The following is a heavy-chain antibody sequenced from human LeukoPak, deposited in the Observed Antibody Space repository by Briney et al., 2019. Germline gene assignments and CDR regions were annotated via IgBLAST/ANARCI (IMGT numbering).Heavy chain of an antibody. V-gene: IGHV1-18*04. Sequence: ASVKVSCKASGYTFTGYYMHWVRQAPGQGLEWMGWISAYNGNTNYAQKLQGRVTMTTDTSTSTAYMELRSLRSDDTAVYYCARVDFWSGYPDYWGQGTLVTVSS. CDR1: GYTFTGYY. CDR3: ARVDFWSGYPDY. D-gene: IGHD3-3*01. J-gene: IGHJ4*02. CDR2: ISAYNGNT.